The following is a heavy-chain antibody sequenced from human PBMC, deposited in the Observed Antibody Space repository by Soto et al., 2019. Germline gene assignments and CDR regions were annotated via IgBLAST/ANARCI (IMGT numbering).Heavy chain of an antibody. CDR3: ANTRAKSELDY. J-gene: IGHJ4*02. V-gene: IGHV3-30*18. CDR2: ISYDGSNK. CDR1: GFTFSSYG. Sequence: GGSLRLSCAASGFTFSSYGMHWVRQAPGKGLEWVAVISYDGSNKYYADSVKGRFTISRDNSKNTLYLQMNSLRAEDTAVYYCANTRAKSELDYWGQGTLVTVSS.